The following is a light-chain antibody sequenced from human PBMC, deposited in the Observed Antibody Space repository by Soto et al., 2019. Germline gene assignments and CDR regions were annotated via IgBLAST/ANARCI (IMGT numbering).Light chain of an antibody. CDR2: GAS. V-gene: IGKV3-15*01. Sequence: EIVLTQSPGTLSLSPGERATLSCRASQSVSSNFLAWYQQKPGQAPRLLIYGASTRATGIPARFSGSGSGTEFTLTISSLQSEDFAVYYCQQYNNWPPLTFGQGTRLEIK. CDR1: QSVSSN. CDR3: QQYNNWPPLT. J-gene: IGKJ5*01.